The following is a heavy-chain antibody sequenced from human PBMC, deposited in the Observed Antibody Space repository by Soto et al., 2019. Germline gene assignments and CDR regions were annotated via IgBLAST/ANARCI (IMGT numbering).Heavy chain of an antibody. D-gene: IGHD3-3*01. J-gene: IGHJ5*02. V-gene: IGHV3-30*18. CDR2: ISYDGSNK. CDR1: GFTFSSYG. Sequence: QVQLVESGGGVVQPGRSLRLSCAASGFTFSSYGMHWVRQAPGKGLEWVAVISYDGSNKYYADSVKGRFTISRDNSKNTLYLQMNSLRAEDTAVYYCAKRFRNLQERYYVFWSGQVWFDPWGQGTLVTVSS. CDR3: AKRFRNLQERYYVFWSGQVWFDP.